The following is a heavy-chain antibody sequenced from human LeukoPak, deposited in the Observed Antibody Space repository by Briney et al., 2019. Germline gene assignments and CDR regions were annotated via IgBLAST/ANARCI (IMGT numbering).Heavy chain of an antibody. V-gene: IGHV1-46*01. CDR2: ISPSGGST. D-gene: IGHD6-25*01. Sequence: ASVKVSCKASGYTSTNYGISWVRQAPGQGPEWMGVISPSGGSTIYAQKFKGRVTLTRGMSTSTDYLELSSLRSEDTAVYYCARPRGIAAFDDAFDIWGQGTMVTVSS. CDR3: ARPRGIAAFDDAFDI. J-gene: IGHJ3*02. CDR1: GYTSTNYG.